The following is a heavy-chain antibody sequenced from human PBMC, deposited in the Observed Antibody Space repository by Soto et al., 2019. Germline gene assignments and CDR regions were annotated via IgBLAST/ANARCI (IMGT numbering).Heavy chain of an antibody. Sequence: ESGGGLVQPGRSLRLSCAASGFTFDDYAMHWVRQAPGKGLEWVSGISWNSGSIGYADSVKGRFTISRDNAKNSLYLQMNSLRAEDTALYYCAKASNTVTTPYFDYWGQGTLVTVSS. D-gene: IGHD4-17*01. CDR1: GFTFDDYA. V-gene: IGHV3-9*01. CDR2: ISWNSGSI. J-gene: IGHJ4*02. CDR3: AKASNTVTTPYFDY.